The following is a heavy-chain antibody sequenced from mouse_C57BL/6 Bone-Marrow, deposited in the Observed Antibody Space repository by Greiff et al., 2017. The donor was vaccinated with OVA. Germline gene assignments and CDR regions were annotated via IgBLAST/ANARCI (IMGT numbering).Heavy chain of an antibody. CDR3: ASRYYYDSPYFDY. CDR2: IDPSNGNT. D-gene: IGHD1-1*01. V-gene: IGHV14-3*01. J-gene: IGHJ2*01. Sequence: VQLKESVAELVRPGASVKLSCTASGFNIKNTYMHWVKQRPEQGLEWIGRIDPSNGNTKYAPKFQGKATITADTSSNTAYLQLSSLTSEDTAIYYCASRYYYDSPYFDYWGQGTTLTVSS. CDR1: GFNIKNTY.